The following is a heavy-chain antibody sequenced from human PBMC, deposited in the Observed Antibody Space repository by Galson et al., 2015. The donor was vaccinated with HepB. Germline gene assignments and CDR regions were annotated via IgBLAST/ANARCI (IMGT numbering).Heavy chain of an antibody. CDR2: IYPGDSDT. V-gene: IGHV5-51*01. CDR1: GYSFTSYW. CDR3: ARARYCSGGSCYYYGMDV. J-gene: IGHJ6*02. Sequence: QSGAEVTKPGESLKISCKGSGYSFTSYWIGWVRQMPGKGLEWMGIIYPGDSDTRYSPSFQGQVTISADKSISTAYLQWSSLKASDTAMYYCARARYCSGGSCYYYGMDVWGQGTTVTVSS. D-gene: IGHD2-15*01.